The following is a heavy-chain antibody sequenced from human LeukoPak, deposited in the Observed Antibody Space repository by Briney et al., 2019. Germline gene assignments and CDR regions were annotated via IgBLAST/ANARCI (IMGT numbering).Heavy chain of an antibody. CDR2: INPSGGST. CDR1: GYTFTSYY. V-gene: IGHV1-46*01. CDR3: ARGIQLWFPTYYYYYGMDV. Sequence: ASVKVSCKASGYTFTSYYMHWVRQAPGQGLEWMGIINPSGGSTSYAQKFQGRVTMTRDTSTSTVYMELSSLRSEDTAVYYCARGIQLWFPTYYYYYGMDVWGQGTTVTVSS. J-gene: IGHJ6*02. D-gene: IGHD5-18*01.